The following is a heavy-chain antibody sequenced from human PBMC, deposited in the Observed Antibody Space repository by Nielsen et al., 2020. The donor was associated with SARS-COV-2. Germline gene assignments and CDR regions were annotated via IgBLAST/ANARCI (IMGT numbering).Heavy chain of an antibody. CDR1: GFTFSSYS. CDR3: ARWRYYDSSGYYYAEFDY. CDR2: ISISSSSF. Sequence: GESLKISCAASGFTFSSYSMNWVRQAPGKGLEWVSSISISSSSFYYTDSVKGRFTISRDNAKNSLYLQMNSLRAEDTAVYYCARWRYYDSSGYYYAEFDYWGQGTLVTVSS. J-gene: IGHJ4*02. D-gene: IGHD3-22*01. V-gene: IGHV3-21*01.